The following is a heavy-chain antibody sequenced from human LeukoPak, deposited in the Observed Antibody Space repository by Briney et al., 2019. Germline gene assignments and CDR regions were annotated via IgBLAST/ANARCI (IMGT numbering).Heavy chain of an antibody. CDR1: GFTFSSYW. CDR2: IREDGNEK. CDR3: ARGRGLGVTSTPVPFDY. J-gene: IGHJ4*02. Sequence: PGGSLRLSCSASGFTFSSYWMSWVRQTTGKGLECVAKIREDGNEKFYVDSVKGRFTISRDNAKNSVYLQMNSLRAEDTAFYYCARGRGLGVTSTPVPFDYWGQGTLVTVSS. D-gene: IGHD2-21*02. V-gene: IGHV3-7*03.